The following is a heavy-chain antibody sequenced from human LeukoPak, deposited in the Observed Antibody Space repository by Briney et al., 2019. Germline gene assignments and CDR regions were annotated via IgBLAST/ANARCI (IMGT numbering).Heavy chain of an antibody. CDR1: GFSLSAYG. CDR3: AKVPGYSSGWDFDY. Sequence: GRSLRLSCAASGFSLSAYGVHWVRQAPGKGLEWVAVIWYDGTSKDYADSVKGRFTISRDNSKNTLYLQMNSLRAEDTAVYYCAKVPGYSSGWDFDYWGQGTLVTVSS. V-gene: IGHV3-33*06. J-gene: IGHJ4*02. CDR2: IWYDGTSK. D-gene: IGHD6-19*01.